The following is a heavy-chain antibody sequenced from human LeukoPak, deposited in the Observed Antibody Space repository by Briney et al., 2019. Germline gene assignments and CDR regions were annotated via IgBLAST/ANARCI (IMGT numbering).Heavy chain of an antibody. CDR3: ARDRYYGSENYYYYYYMDV. J-gene: IGHJ6*03. V-gene: IGHV3-33*01. D-gene: IGHD3-10*01. CDR1: GFTFSNYG. Sequence: GGSLRLSCAASGFTFSNYGMHWVRQAPGKGLEWVAVIWYDGSKTYYADSVKGGFTISRDNSKNTLYLQMSSLRAEDTAVYYCARDRYYGSENYYYYYYMDVWGKGTTVTVSS. CDR2: IWYDGSKT.